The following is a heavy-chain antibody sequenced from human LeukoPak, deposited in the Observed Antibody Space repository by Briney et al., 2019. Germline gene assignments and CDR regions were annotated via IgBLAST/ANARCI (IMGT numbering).Heavy chain of an antibody. Sequence: ASVKVSCKASGYTFTSYGISWVRQAPGQGLEWMGWISAYSGDTNYAQKFQGRATMTTDTSTSTAYMELRSLRSDDTAVYYCARDLASKYFDWPPGYYYGMDVWGQGTTVTVSS. CDR2: ISAYSGDT. J-gene: IGHJ6*02. V-gene: IGHV1-18*01. CDR1: GYTFTSYG. D-gene: IGHD3-9*01. CDR3: ARDLASKYFDWPPGYYYGMDV.